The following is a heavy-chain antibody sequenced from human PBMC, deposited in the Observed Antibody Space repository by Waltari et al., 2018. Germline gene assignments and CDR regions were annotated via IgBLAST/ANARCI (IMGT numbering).Heavy chain of an antibody. CDR3: ARDLPVGRDGYNYDY. J-gene: IGHJ4*02. D-gene: IGHD5-12*01. CDR1: GYTFTSYY. V-gene: IGHV1-46*01. CDR2: INPSGGSP. Sequence: QVQLVQSGAEVKKPGASVKVSCKASGYTFTSYYMHWVRQAPGQGLEWMGIINPSGGSPSYAQKFQGGVTMTRDTSTSTVYMELSSLRSEDTAVYYCARDLPVGRDGYNYDYWGQGTLVTVSS.